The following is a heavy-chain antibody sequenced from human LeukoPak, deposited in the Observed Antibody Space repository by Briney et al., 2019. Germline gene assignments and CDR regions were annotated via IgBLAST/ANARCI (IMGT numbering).Heavy chain of an antibody. D-gene: IGHD3-22*01. J-gene: IGHJ4*02. CDR2: INHSGST. CDR1: GGSFSGYY. Sequence: SETLSLTCAVYGGSFSGYYWSWIRQPPGKGLEWIGEINHSGSTYYNPSLKSRVTISVDTSKNQFSLKLSSVTAADTAVYYCARDDGSSGYHLFDYWGQGTLVTVSS. CDR3: ARDDGSSGYHLFDY. V-gene: IGHV4-34*01.